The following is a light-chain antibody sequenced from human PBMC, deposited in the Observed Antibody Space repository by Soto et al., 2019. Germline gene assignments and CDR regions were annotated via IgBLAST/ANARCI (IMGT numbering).Light chain of an antibody. V-gene: IGKV3-15*01. CDR1: QSVGSL. Sequence: EIVMTQSPGTLSVSPGGRAPPSRRASQSVGSLLAWYQQKTGQATRILIYRASSRAAGISGSFSGSGSGTEFTLTITSLQSEEFAVYDCQQYNEWPITVGQGTRLEIK. J-gene: IGKJ5*01. CDR3: QQYNEWPIT. CDR2: RAS.